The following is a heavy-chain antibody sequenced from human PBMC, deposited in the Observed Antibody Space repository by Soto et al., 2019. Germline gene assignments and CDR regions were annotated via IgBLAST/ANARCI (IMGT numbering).Heavy chain of an antibody. Sequence: GASVKVSCKASGYTFTGSYMHWVRQAPGQGLEWMGWINPNSGGTSYAQKFQGWVTMTRDTSISTAYMELSRLRSDDTAVYYCARRYCTNGVCYKAGMDVWGQGTTVTISS. CDR2: INPNSGGT. CDR3: ARRYCTNGVCYKAGMDV. D-gene: IGHD2-8*01. CDR1: GYTFTGSY. V-gene: IGHV1-2*04. J-gene: IGHJ6*02.